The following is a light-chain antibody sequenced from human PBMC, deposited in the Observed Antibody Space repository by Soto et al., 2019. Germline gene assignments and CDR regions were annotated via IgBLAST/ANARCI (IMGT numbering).Light chain of an antibody. J-gene: IGKJ5*01. V-gene: IGKV3-11*01. Sequence: EFVLTQSPATLSLSPGERATLSCRASQSVSSYLAWYQQKPGQAPRLLIYDASSRATGIPARFSGTGSGTDFTLTINSLEPEDFAVYYCQVRTNGSSAFGRRTRLENK. CDR3: QVRTNGSSA. CDR2: DAS. CDR1: QSVSSY.